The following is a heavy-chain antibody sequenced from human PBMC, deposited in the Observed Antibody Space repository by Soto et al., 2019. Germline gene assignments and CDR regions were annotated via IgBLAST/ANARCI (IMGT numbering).Heavy chain of an antibody. V-gene: IGHV5-51*01. Sequence: GESLKISCKDYGYSFTNNWIAWVRQMPGKGLEWMGSIYPGDSDTRSSPSFEGQVTISADEAIDTAYLQWSSLKASDTAMYYCARVSLYCTNGVCHFDYWGQGTLVTVSS. J-gene: IGHJ4*02. D-gene: IGHD2-8*01. CDR3: ARVSLYCTNGVCHFDY. CDR1: GYSFTNNW. CDR2: IYPGDSDT.